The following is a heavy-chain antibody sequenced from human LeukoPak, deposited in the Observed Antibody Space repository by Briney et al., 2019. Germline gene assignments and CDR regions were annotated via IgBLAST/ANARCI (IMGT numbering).Heavy chain of an antibody. CDR2: ISGSGGST. Sequence: GGSLRLSCAASGFTFSSYAMSWVRQAPGKGLEWVSAISGSGGSTYYADSVKGRFTISRDNSKNTLYLQMNSLRAEDTAVYYCAKDQGRDMYYDILTGYAFDYWGQGTLVTVSS. D-gene: IGHD3-9*01. CDR1: GFTFSSYA. CDR3: AKDQGRDMYYDILTGYAFDY. J-gene: IGHJ4*02. V-gene: IGHV3-23*01.